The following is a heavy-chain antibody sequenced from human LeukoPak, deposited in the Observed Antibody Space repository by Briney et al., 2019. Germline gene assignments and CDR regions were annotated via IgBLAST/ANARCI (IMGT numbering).Heavy chain of an antibody. Sequence: GASVKVSCKASGYTFTNHDMHWVRQAPGQGLEWMGWINPNSGGTNYAQKFQGRVTMTRDTSISTAYMELRRLRSDDTAVYYCARGRAILENWFDPWGQGTLVTVSS. CDR3: ARGRAILENWFDP. D-gene: IGHD1-1*01. J-gene: IGHJ5*02. V-gene: IGHV1-2*02. CDR1: GYTFTNHD. CDR2: INPNSGGT.